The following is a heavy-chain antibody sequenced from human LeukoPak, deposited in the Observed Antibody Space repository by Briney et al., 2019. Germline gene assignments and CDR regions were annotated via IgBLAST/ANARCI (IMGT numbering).Heavy chain of an antibody. CDR1: GYNFTNFW. CDR2: IDPTDAHT. CDR3: ATLGGDTS. D-gene: IGHD3-16*01. V-gene: IGHV5-10-1*01. Sequence: GEPLQTSCQGPGYNFTNFWISWVRQMPGRDLEWMGKIDPTDAHTNYSPSFQGHVTVSTDKSRNIAFLQWSSLKTSDTTMYYCATLGGDTSWGQGTLVTVSA. J-gene: IGHJ4*02.